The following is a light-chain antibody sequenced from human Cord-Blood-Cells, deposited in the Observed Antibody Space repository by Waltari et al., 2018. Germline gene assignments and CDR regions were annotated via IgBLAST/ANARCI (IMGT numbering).Light chain of an antibody. CDR1: KLGDKY. Sequence: SYELTQPPSVSVSPGQTASITCSGDKLGDKYACWYPQKPGQSPVLVIYQDSKRPAGIPERCPGSNSGNTATLTISVTQSMDEADYYCQAWDSSTYVFGTGTKVTVL. CDR3: QAWDSSTYV. CDR2: QDS. J-gene: IGLJ1*01. V-gene: IGLV3-1*01.